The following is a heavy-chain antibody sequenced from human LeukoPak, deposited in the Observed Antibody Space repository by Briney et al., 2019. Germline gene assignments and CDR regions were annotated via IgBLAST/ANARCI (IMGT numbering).Heavy chain of an antibody. V-gene: IGHV4-34*01. CDR3: ARVPESVGINYFDY. CDR1: GGSFSGYY. D-gene: IGHD1-26*01. CDR2: INHRGST. J-gene: IGHJ4*02. Sequence: PSETLSLTCAVYGGSFSGYYWSWLRQPPGRGLEWVGEINHRGSTNRNSSLKSRVTISVDTSKNQFSLNVTSVIAADTAVYYCARVPESVGINYFDYWGQGSLVTVSS.